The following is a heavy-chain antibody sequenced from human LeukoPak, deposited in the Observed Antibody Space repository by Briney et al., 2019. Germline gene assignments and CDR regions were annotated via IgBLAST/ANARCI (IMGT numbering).Heavy chain of an antibody. CDR1: GESFSGYY. CDR2: INHSGST. CDR3: AGYYGGY. V-gene: IGHV4-34*01. J-gene: IGHJ4*02. D-gene: IGHD2-21*01. Sequence: WETLSLTCAVYGESFSGYYWSWIRQPPGKGLEWIGEINHSGSTNYNPSLKSRVTISVDTSKNQFSLKLSSVTAADTAVYYCAGYYGGYWGQGTLVTVSS.